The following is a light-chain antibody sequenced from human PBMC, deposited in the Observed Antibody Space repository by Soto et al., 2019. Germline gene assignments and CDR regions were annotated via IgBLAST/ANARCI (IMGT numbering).Light chain of an antibody. V-gene: IGLV2-14*01. CDR2: DVS. CDR3: SSYTSSGTLVV. J-gene: IGLJ2*01. Sequence: QSVLTQPASVSGSPGQSITISCTGTSSDVGGYKYVSWYQPHPGKAPKLMIYDVSTRPSGVSDRFSGSKSGNTASLTISGLQAEDEDDYYCSSYTSSGTLVVFGGGTKLTVL. CDR1: SSDVGGYKY.